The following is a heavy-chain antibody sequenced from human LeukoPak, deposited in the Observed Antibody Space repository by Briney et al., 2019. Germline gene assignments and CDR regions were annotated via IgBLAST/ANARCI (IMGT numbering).Heavy chain of an antibody. Sequence: SVKVSCKVSGYTLTELSMHWVRQAPGKGLEWMGGFDPEDGETIYAQKFQGRVTMTEDTSTDTAYMELSSLRSEDTAVYYCATGLFIAAADHHDYWGQGTLVTVSS. CDR2: FDPEDGET. V-gene: IGHV1-24*01. CDR3: ATGLFIAAADHHDY. CDR1: GYTLTELS. D-gene: IGHD6-13*01. J-gene: IGHJ4*02.